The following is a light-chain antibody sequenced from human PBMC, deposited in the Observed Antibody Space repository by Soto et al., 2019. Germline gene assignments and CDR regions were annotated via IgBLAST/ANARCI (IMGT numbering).Light chain of an antibody. CDR3: QQYGSSGT. V-gene: IGKV3-20*01. CDR2: GAS. J-gene: IGKJ1*01. CDR1: QTVRNNY. Sequence: EFVLTQSPGTRTLSPGERATLSCRASQTVRNNYLAWYQQKPGQAPRLLIYGASNRATGIPDRFSGSGSGTDFTLTISRLEPEDFAVYYCQQYGSSGTFGQRTKVDI.